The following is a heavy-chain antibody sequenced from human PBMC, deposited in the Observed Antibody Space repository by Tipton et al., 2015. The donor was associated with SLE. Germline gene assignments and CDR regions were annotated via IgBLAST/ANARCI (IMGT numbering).Heavy chain of an antibody. CDR1: GGSFTNYY. D-gene: IGHD1-7*01. J-gene: IGHJ4*02. CDR3: ANQNWNYYF. CDR2: ICCGGST. V-gene: IGHV4-4*07. Sequence: LRLSCTVSGGSFTNYYWGWVRQPAGKGLEWIGRICCGGSTKYNPSLDSRVSLSVDASKDQFSLKLTSVTAADTAVYYCANQNWNYYFWGQGNLVTVSS.